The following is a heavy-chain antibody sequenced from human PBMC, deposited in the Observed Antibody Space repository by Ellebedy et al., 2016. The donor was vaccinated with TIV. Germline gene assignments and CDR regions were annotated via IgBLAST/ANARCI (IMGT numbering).Heavy chain of an antibody. V-gene: IGHV3-23*01. D-gene: IGHD1-14*01. Sequence: PGGSLRLSCTASGFSFYNYAMNWVRQAPGKGLEWVSAISGTGVSTYYADSVKCRLTISRDNSKNTVYLQMNSLRAEDTAIYYCAKGYKKWPYYGMDVWGQGTTVTVSS. CDR2: ISGTGVST. CDR3: AKGYKKWPYYGMDV. CDR1: GFSFYNYA. J-gene: IGHJ6*02.